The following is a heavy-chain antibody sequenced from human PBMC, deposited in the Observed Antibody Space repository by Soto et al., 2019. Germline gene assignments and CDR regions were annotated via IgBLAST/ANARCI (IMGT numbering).Heavy chain of an antibody. V-gene: IGHV4-39*01. CDR2: IFYSGNT. CDR1: GASISSSNYY. J-gene: IGHJ4*02. D-gene: IGHD3-10*01. Sequence: SETLSLTCTVSGASISSSNYYWGWIRQPPGKGLEWIGSIFYSGNTYYNPSLKSRVTISVDTSKTQFSLKLSSVTAADTAVYYCARQQWFGTAALDYWGQGTLVTVSS. CDR3: ARQQWFGTAALDY.